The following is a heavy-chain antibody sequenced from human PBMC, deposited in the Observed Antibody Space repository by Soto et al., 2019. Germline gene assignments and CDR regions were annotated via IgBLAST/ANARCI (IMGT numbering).Heavy chain of an antibody. V-gene: IGHV1-18*01. Sequence: ASVKVSCKASGYTFTIYGIIWVRQAPGQGLEWMGWISAYNGNTNYAQKLQGRVTMTTDTSTSTAYMELRSLRSDDTAVYYCARDGSSSSTYYYYYGMDVWGQGTTVTVSS. CDR3: ARDGSSSSTYYYYYGMDV. J-gene: IGHJ6*02. CDR1: GYTFTIYG. D-gene: IGHD6-13*01. CDR2: ISAYNGNT.